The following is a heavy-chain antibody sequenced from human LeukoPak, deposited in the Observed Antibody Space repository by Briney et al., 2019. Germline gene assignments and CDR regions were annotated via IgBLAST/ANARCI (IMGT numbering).Heavy chain of an antibody. J-gene: IGHJ6*03. V-gene: IGHV4-39*01. Sequence: RASETLSLTCTVSGGSISSSNYYWGWIRQPPGMGLEWIGSIYYSGTTYYNPSLESRVTVSVDTSKNQFSLKLSSVTAADTAVYYCARLGARYCSSTSCYIGYYYYYMDVWGKGTTVTVSS. CDR3: ARLGARYCSSTSCYIGYYYYYMDV. CDR1: GGSISSSNYY. D-gene: IGHD2-2*02. CDR2: IYYSGTT.